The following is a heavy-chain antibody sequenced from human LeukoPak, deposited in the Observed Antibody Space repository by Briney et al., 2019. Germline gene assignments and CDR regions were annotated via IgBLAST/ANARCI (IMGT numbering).Heavy chain of an antibody. Sequence: GESLKISCKGSGYNFTSYWIGWVRRMPGKGLEWMGIIYPRDSDTRYSPSFQGQVTISADKSISTAYLQWNSLKASETAKYYCARHHFDFWNGYYSDCWGQGTLVTVSS. CDR3: ARHHFDFWNGYYSDC. CDR1: GYNFTSYW. D-gene: IGHD3/OR15-3a*01. J-gene: IGHJ4*02. CDR2: IYPRDSDT. V-gene: IGHV5-51*01.